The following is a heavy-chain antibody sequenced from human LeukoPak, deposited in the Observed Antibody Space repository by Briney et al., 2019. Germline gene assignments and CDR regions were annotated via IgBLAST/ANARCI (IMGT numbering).Heavy chain of an antibody. CDR2: IYYSGST. J-gene: IGHJ6*04. CDR1: GGSISSYY. CDR3: ARQPSMVRGVIIVFLDV. V-gene: IGHV4-59*05. D-gene: IGHD3-10*01. Sequence: SETLSLTCTVSGGSISSYYWSWIRQPPGKGLEWIGSIYYSGSTYYNPSLKSRVTISVDTSKNQFSLKLSSVTAADTAVYYCARQPSMVRGVIIVFLDVWGKGTTVTISS.